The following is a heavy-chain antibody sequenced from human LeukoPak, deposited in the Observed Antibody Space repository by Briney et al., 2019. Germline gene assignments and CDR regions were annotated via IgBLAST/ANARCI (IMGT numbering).Heavy chain of an antibody. Sequence: SETLSLTCTVSGVSVSNFYWSWIRQPAGRGLEWIGRIYTNGNTNYSPSLKSRVTMSADTSKSQLSLKLTSVTAADTAVYYCANCLYGGNSIGYFDLWGRGTLVTVSS. V-gene: IGHV4-4*07. CDR2: IYTNGNT. D-gene: IGHD4-23*01. CDR3: ANCLYGGNSIGYFDL. CDR1: GVSVSNFY. J-gene: IGHJ2*01.